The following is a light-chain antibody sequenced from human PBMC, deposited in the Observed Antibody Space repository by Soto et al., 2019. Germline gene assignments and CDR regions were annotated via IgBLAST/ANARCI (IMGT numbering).Light chain of an antibody. V-gene: IGKV1-5*03. CDR2: KAS. CDR1: QSISSW. Sequence: DIQMTQSPSTLSASVGDRVTISCRASQSISSWLAWYQQKPGKAPTLLIYKASSLESGVPSRFSGSGSGTEVTLNISSLQPDDFATYYCQQYNSYPYTCGQGTKLEIQ. J-gene: IGKJ2*01. CDR3: QQYNSYPYT.